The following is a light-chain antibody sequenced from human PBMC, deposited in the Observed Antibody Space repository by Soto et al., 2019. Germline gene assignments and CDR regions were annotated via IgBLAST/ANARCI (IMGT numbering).Light chain of an antibody. CDR2: AAS. J-gene: IGKJ1*01. Sequence: DIQMTQSPSSLSASVGDRVTITCRASQDISNYLAWFQQKPGRVPVLLIYAASVLHSGVPSRFSGSGSGSEFTLTITSLQPEDVATYYCQKYMSVPPWTFGQGTRVEIK. V-gene: IGKV1-27*01. CDR3: QKYMSVPPWT. CDR1: QDISNY.